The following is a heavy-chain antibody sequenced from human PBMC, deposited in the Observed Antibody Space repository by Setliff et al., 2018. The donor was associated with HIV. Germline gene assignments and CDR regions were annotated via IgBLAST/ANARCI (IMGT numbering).Heavy chain of an antibody. Sequence: PSQTLSLTCTVSGGSISSNSYYWGWIRQPPGKGLEWIGSIYHSGRTYYNPSLKSRVTISVDTSKNQFSLKLTSVTAADTAVYYCARDQPQDYDSLTGYYTGRYFDYWGWGTLVTVSS. D-gene: IGHD3-9*01. J-gene: IGHJ4*02. CDR1: GGSISSNSYY. CDR2: IYHSGRT. V-gene: IGHV4-39*07. CDR3: ARDQPQDYDSLTGYYTGRYFDY.